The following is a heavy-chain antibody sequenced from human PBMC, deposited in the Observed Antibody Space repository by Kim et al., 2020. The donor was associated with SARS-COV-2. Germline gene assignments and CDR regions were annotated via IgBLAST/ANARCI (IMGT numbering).Heavy chain of an antibody. Sequence: PSLKSRVTISVDTSKNQFSLKLSSVTAADTAVYYCARDRAEYSSSTRFDPWGQGTLVTVSS. D-gene: IGHD6-13*01. V-gene: IGHV4-59*01. CDR3: ARDRAEYSSSTRFDP. J-gene: IGHJ5*02.